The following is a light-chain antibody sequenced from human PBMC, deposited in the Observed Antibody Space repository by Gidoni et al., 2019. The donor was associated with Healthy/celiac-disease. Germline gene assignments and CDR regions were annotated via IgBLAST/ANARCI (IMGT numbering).Light chain of an antibody. CDR2: DAS. Sequence: LTKPPSSLSASVGDRVTITCRASQGISSALAWYQQKPGKAPKLLIYDASSLESGVPSRFSGSGSGTDFTLTISSLQPEDFATYYCQQYNNYSITFGQGTRLEIK. J-gene: IGKJ5*01. CDR1: QGISSA. CDR3: QQYNNYSIT. V-gene: IGKV1D-13*01.